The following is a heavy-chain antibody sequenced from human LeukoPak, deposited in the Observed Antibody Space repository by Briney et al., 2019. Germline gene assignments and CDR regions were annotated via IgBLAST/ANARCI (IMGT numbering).Heavy chain of an antibody. D-gene: IGHD6-19*01. CDR1: GGSFSGYY. CDR2: IYYSGST. V-gene: IGHV4-34*01. J-gene: IGHJ4*02. CDR3: ARAYSSGWYGY. Sequence: PSETLSLTCAVYGGSFSGYYWSWIRQPPGKGLEWIGSIYYSGSTYYNPSLKSRVTISVDTSKNQFSLKLSSVAAADTAVYYCARAYSSGWYGYWGQGTLVTVSS.